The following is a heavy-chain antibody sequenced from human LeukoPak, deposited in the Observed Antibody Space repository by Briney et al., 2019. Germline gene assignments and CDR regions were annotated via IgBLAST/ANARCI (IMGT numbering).Heavy chain of an antibody. Sequence: PGGSLRLSCAASGFTFSSYAMSWDRQAPGKGLEWVSAISGSGHSTYYADSVKGRFTISRDNSKNMLYLQMNSLRAEDTAVYYCANSRAAEGYFDYWGQGTLVTVSS. V-gene: IGHV3-23*01. J-gene: IGHJ4*02. CDR1: GFTFSSYA. D-gene: IGHD6-25*01. CDR2: ISGSGHST. CDR3: ANSRAAEGYFDY.